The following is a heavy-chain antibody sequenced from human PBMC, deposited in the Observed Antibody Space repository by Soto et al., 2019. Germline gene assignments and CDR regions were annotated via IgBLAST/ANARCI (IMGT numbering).Heavy chain of an antibody. D-gene: IGHD3-22*01. J-gene: IGHJ5*02. Sequence: PSETLSLTCTVSGGSVRSGSYYWSWIRHPPWKGLEWIGYIYYSGSTNYNPSLKSRVTISVDTSKNQFSLKLSSVTAADTAVYYCARDRDDSSGYYLGNWFDPWGQGTLVTVSS. CDR2: IYYSGST. V-gene: IGHV4-61*01. CDR1: GGSVRSGSYY. CDR3: ARDRDDSSGYYLGNWFDP.